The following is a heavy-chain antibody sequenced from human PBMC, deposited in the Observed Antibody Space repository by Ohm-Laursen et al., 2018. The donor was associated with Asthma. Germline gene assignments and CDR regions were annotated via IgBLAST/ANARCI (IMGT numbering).Heavy chain of an antibody. CDR1: GFTFSSYG. D-gene: IGHD6-6*01. Sequence: SLRLSCSAFGFTFSSYGMHWVRQAPGKGLEWVAVISYDGSNKYYADSVKGRFTISRDNSKNTLYLQMNSLRAEDTAVYYCAKEGIAARLTDYWGQGTLVTVSS. V-gene: IGHV3-30*18. CDR3: AKEGIAARLTDY. J-gene: IGHJ4*02. CDR2: ISYDGSNK.